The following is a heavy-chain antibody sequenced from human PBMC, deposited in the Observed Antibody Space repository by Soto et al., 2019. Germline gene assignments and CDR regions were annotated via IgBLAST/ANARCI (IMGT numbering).Heavy chain of an antibody. J-gene: IGHJ4*02. Sequence: QVQLQESGPGLVKPSETLSLTCTVSGGSISSYYWSWIRQPPGKGLEWIGYIYYSGSTNYNPSLKSRVTISVDTSKNQLPLKLNSMTAADTAVYYCARHNYGSGSTYFDYWGQGTLVTVSS. CDR3: ARHNYGSGSTYFDY. CDR1: GGSISSYY. V-gene: IGHV4-59*08. D-gene: IGHD3-10*01. CDR2: IYYSGST.